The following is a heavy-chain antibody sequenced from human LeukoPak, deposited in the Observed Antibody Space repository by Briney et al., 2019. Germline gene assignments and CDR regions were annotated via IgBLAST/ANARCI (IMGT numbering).Heavy chain of an antibody. J-gene: IGHJ4*02. CDR1: GFTFSSYW. CDR3: ARVRRDGSWGFDY. D-gene: IGHD5-24*01. V-gene: IGHV3-7*01. Sequence: GGSPRLSCAASGFTFSSYWMSWVRQAPGKGLEWVANIKQDGSEKYYVDSVKGRFTISRDNAKNSLYLQMNSLRAEDTAVYYCARVRRDGSWGFDYWGQGTLVTVSS. CDR2: IKQDGSEK.